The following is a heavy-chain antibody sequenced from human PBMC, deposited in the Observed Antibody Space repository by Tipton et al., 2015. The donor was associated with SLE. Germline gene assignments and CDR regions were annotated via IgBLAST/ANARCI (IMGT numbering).Heavy chain of an antibody. V-gene: IGHV3-30*02. Sequence: SLRLSCAASGFTFSSYGMHWVRQAPGKGLEWVAFIRYDGSNKYYADSVKGRFTISRDNSKNTLYLQMNSLRVDDTATYYCGKAGGVIYESRREPIDPWGPGTLVTVSS. J-gene: IGHJ5*02. D-gene: IGHD5/OR15-5a*01. CDR2: IRYDGSNK. CDR3: GKAGGVIYESRREPIDP. CDR1: GFTFSSYG.